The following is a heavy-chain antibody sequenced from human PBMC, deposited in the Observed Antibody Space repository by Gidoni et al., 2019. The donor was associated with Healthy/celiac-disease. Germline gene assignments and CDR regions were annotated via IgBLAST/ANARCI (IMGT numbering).Heavy chain of an antibody. D-gene: IGHD3-16*02. CDR3: ASRFHCYITAFDY. CDR1: GGSSSSGGYY. J-gene: IGHJ4*02. V-gene: IGHV4-31*01. CDR2: IYYSGSS. Sequence: QVQLQESGPGLGKPSQTLSLTCTVSGGSSSSGGYYWRWVRQHPGQGLEWYGYIYYSGSSYYNPSLKSLVTISVDTSKNQFPLMLSSVTAAYTAVYYCASRFHCYITAFDYWGQGTLVTVSS.